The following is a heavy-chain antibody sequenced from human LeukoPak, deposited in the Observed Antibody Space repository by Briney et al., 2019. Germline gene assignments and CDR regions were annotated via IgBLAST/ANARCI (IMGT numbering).Heavy chain of an antibody. V-gene: IGHV3-23*01. CDR3: CFGVLSSVFFDY. D-gene: IGHD3-3*01. CDR2: INVGGATA. Sequence: GGSLRLSCSASGFTFSDYALNWVRQAPGKGLVWVSTINVGGATAYYADSVKGRFTTSRYTSKNTLYLYMNSLRAEDTALYYCCFGVLSSVFFDYWGQGTPVTVSS. J-gene: IGHJ4*02. CDR1: GFTFSDYA.